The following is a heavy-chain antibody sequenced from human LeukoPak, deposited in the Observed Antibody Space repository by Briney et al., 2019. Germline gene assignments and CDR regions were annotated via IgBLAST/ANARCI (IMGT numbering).Heavy chain of an antibody. CDR1: GFTFSDYY. CDR3: ARRGYSNYVYYFDY. D-gene: IGHD4-11*01. V-gene: IGHV3-11*04. J-gene: IGHJ4*02. Sequence: GGSLRLSCAASGFTFSDYYMSWIRQAPGKGLKWVSYISSSGSTIYYADSVKGRFTISRDNAKNSLYLQMNSLRAEDTAVYYCARRGYSNYVYYFDYWGQGTLVTVSS. CDR2: ISSSGSTI.